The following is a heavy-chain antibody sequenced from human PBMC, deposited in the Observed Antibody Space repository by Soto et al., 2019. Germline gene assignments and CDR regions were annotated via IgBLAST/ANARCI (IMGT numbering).Heavy chain of an antibody. J-gene: IGHJ6*02. CDR3: AREFVTILGVVGVGIKYGMDV. CDR1: GYTFTGYY. CDR2: INPNSGGT. V-gene: IGHV1-2*04. D-gene: IGHD3-3*01. Sequence: QVQLVQSGAEVKKPGASVKVSCKASGYTFTGYYMHWVRQAPGQGLEWMGWINPNSGGTNYAQKFQGCVTMTRDTAISTAYMELSRLRSDDTAVYYCAREFVTILGVVGVGIKYGMDVWGQGTTVTVSS.